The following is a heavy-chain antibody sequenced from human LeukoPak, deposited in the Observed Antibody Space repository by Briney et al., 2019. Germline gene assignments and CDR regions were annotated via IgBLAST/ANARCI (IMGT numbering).Heavy chain of an antibody. J-gene: IGHJ6*02. Sequence: SETLSLTCTVSGGSISSYYWSWIRQPPGKGLEWIGYVYSSGSTKYDSYNPSLKSRATISVDPSENQFSLKLNSVTAADTALYYCARAGHYGEYGLDVWGQGTTVTVSS. CDR2: VYSSGST. D-gene: IGHD4-17*01. V-gene: IGHV4-59*01. CDR1: GGSISSYY. CDR3: ARAGHYGEYGLDV.